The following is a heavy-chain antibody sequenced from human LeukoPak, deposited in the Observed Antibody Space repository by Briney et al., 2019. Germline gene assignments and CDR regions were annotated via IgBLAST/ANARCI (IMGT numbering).Heavy chain of an antibody. CDR3: ARKFLGSRGYYFDY. J-gene: IGHJ4*02. Sequence: ASVKVSCKASGYTFTSYDINWVRQATGQGLEWMGWMNPNTGNTGYAQKFQGRVTMTRNTSIRTAYMELSSLRSEDTAVYYCARKFLGSRGYYFDYWGQGTPVTVSS. D-gene: IGHD3-10*01. CDR1: GYTFTSYD. CDR2: MNPNTGNT. V-gene: IGHV1-8*01.